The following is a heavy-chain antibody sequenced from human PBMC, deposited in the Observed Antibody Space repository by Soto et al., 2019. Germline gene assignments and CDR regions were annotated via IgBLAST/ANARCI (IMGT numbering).Heavy chain of an antibody. J-gene: IGHJ5*02. Sequence: PSETLSLTCTVSGGSLSSGGYYWSWIRQHPGKGLEWIGYIYYSGSTYYNPSLKSRVTISVDTSKNQFSLKLSSVTAADTAVYYCARGTLLSDDFWSGYYLGINWFDPWGQGTLVTVSS. V-gene: IGHV4-31*03. CDR1: GGSLSSGGYY. CDR3: ARGTLLSDDFWSGYYLGINWFDP. D-gene: IGHD3-3*01. CDR2: IYYSGST.